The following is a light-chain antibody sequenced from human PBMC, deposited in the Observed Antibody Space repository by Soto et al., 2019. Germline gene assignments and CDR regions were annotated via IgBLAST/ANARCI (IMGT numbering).Light chain of an antibody. V-gene: IGKV1-5*01. CDR3: QHYAFDSQT. J-gene: IGKJ1*01. CDR1: QNINYW. Sequence: DIQMTQAPATVSASVGDRVTITCRSSQNINYWLAWYQQRPGSAPKLLIYDVSTLQSGVPSRFSGSHSGTDFTLTISPLQPDDFANYYCQHYAFDSQTFGQGTKMQVK. CDR2: DVS.